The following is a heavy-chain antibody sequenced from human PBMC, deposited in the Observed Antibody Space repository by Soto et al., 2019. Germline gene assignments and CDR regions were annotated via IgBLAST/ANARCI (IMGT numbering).Heavy chain of an antibody. CDR1: GGSISSSGYY. CDR2: IYYSGST. V-gene: IGHV4-39*02. D-gene: IGHD2-15*01. Sequence: SETLSLTCTVSGGSISSSGYYWGWIRQPPGKGLEWIGSIYYSGSTYYNPSLKSRVPISVDTSKNHISLKLSSVTAAHTALYYCARVSRDCSGGSCPYNWLDPWGQGTLVTVSS. CDR3: ARVSRDCSGGSCPYNWLDP. J-gene: IGHJ5*02.